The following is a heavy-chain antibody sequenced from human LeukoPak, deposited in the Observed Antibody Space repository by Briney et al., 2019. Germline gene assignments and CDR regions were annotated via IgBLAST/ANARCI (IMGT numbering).Heavy chain of an antibody. CDR3: AAWTDRGYNF. J-gene: IGHJ4*02. V-gene: IGHV3-7*01. Sequence: GESLRLSCAASGFSFRSSWMNWVRQAPGKGLQWVANINPEGSQTRFVDSVMGRFTMFKDNVKNSLYLQMNSLRVEDTAVFYCAAWTDRGYNFWGQGTVVTVSS. CDR1: GFSFRSSW. D-gene: IGHD5-24*01. CDR2: INPEGSQT.